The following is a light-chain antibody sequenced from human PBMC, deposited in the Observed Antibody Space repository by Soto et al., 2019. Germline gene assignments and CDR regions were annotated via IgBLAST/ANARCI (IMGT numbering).Light chain of an antibody. CDR1: QTVANN. J-gene: IGKJ1*01. CDR2: DAS. V-gene: IGKV3-15*01. Sequence: DILLTQSPGTLSLSPGERATLSCRASQTVANNYLAWYQQNPGQTPRLLIFDASTRATGIPARFSGSGSRAQFTLTITGLEYDAFAVYYGQQYNAWHRRFGQGTK. CDR3: QQYNAWHRR.